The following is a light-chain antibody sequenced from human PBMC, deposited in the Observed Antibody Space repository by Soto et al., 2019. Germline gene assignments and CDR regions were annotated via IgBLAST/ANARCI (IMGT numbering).Light chain of an antibody. CDR3: SSYTSTSTYV. J-gene: IGLJ1*01. V-gene: IGLV2-14*01. Sequence: QSVLTQPASVSGSPGQSITISCTGTSSDVGGYNYVSWYQQYPGKAPKLMIYHVSNRPSGVSNRFSGSKSGNSASLTISGLQAEDEADYYCSSYTSTSTYVFVTGTKVTV. CDR2: HVS. CDR1: SSDVGGYNY.